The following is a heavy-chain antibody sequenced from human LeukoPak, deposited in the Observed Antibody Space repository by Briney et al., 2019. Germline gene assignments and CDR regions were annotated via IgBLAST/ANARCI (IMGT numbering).Heavy chain of an antibody. V-gene: IGHV4-39*01. CDR3: ARHRRAMVYFDY. CDR2: IYYSGST. CDR1: GGSVSSTSYY. Sequence: PSETLSLTCTVSGGSVSSTSYYWGWIRQPPGKDLEWIGSIYYSGSTFYNPSLESRVTISVDTSKNQVSLKLSSVTAADTAVYYCARHRRAMVYFDYWGQGTLVTVSS. D-gene: IGHD5-18*01. J-gene: IGHJ4*02.